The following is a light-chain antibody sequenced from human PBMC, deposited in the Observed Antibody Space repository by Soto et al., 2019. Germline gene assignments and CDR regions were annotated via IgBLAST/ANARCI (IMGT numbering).Light chain of an antibody. CDR3: RSYAGSPWV. CDR1: SSDVGGYNY. J-gene: IGLJ3*02. Sequence: QSALTQPRSVSGSPGQSVTISCTGTSSDVGGYNYVSWYQQHPGKAPKLMIYDVSKRPSGVPDRFSGSKSGNTASLTISGLQAEDEADYYCRSYAGSPWVFGGGTKLTVL. V-gene: IGLV2-11*01. CDR2: DVS.